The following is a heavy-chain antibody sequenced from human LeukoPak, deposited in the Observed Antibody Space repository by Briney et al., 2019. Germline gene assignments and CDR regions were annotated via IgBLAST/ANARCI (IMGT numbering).Heavy chain of an antibody. J-gene: IGHJ1*01. V-gene: IGHV3-7*01. CDR3: TSWGDTTAEYFQR. CDR1: GFTFNRCW. CDR2: INPDGRDT. D-gene: IGHD2-21*02. Sequence: GGSLRLSCVVSGFTFNRCWMNWVRQAPGKGLEWVAHINPDGRDTYYVDSVKGRFTISRDNAQNSMYLQMNSLRVEDTAVYYCTSWGDTTAEYFQRWGQGTPVTVSS.